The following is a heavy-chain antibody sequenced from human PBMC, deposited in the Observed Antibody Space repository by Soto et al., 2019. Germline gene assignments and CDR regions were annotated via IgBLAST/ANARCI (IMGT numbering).Heavy chain of an antibody. CDR3: AKDAVVAAKPQNWFDP. CDR1: GFTFSSYG. J-gene: IGHJ5*02. Sequence: QVQLVESGGGVVQPGRSLRLSCAASGFTFSSYGMHWARQAPGKGLEWVAVISYDGSNKYYADSVKGRFTISRDNSKNTLYLQMNSLRAEDTAVYYCAKDAVVAAKPQNWFDPWGQGTLVTVSS. D-gene: IGHD2-15*01. CDR2: ISYDGSNK. V-gene: IGHV3-30*18.